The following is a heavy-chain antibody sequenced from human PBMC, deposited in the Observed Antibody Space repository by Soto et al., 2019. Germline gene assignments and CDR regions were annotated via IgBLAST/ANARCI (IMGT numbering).Heavy chain of an antibody. CDR1: GYTFTSYD. J-gene: IGHJ6*03. Sequence: ASVKVSCKASGYTFTSYDINWVRQATGQGLEWMGWMNPNSGNTGYAQKFQGRVTMTRNTSISTAYMELSSLRSEDTAVYYCARLFYGDHYYYYYMDVWGKGTTVTVSS. CDR2: MNPNSGNT. D-gene: IGHD4-17*01. CDR3: ARLFYGDHYYYYYMDV. V-gene: IGHV1-8*01.